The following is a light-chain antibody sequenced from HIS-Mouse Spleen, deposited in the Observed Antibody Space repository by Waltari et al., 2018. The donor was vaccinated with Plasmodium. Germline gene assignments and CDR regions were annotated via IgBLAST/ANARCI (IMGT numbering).Light chain of an antibody. CDR2: DAS. CDR1: QDISSS. V-gene: IGKV1-13*02. CDR3: QQFNSYPLT. J-gene: IGKJ4*01. Sequence: AIQWTQSPSSLSQAVGARVNITCLESQDISSSLAWYQQKPGKAPKLLIYDASSLESGVPSRFSSSGSGTDFTLTISSLQPEDFATYYCQQFNSYPLTFGGGTKVEIK.